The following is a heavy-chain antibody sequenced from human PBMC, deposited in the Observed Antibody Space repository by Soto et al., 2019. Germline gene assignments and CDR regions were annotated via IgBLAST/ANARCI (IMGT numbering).Heavy chain of an antibody. D-gene: IGHD3-22*01. V-gene: IGHV3-30*18. Sequence: QVQLVESGGGVVQPGRSLRLSCAVSGFTFSSYGMHWVRQAPGKGLEWVAHISYDGSNEHYVDSVKGRFTISRDNSKNTLYLQMNSLRALATAVYYCAKDTYYNDRSGYYIFDDWGQGTLVTVSS. CDR2: ISYDGSNE. J-gene: IGHJ4*02. CDR3: AKDTYYNDRSGYYIFDD. CDR1: GFTFSSYG.